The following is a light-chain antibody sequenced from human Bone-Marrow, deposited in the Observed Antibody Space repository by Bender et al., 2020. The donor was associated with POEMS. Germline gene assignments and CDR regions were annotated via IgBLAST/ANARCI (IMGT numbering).Light chain of an antibody. Sequence: QSALTQPPSASGAPGQSVTISCTGTRYDVGGYDYVSWYQQHPDRAPKLMIYEVRKRPSGIPDRLSGSTSGTKVTLTISGVQAEDEALYYCQSTDSSGIFWVFGGGTKLTVL. V-gene: IGLV2-8*01. CDR1: RYDVGGYDY. CDR3: QSTDSSGIFWV. CDR2: EVR. J-gene: IGLJ3*02.